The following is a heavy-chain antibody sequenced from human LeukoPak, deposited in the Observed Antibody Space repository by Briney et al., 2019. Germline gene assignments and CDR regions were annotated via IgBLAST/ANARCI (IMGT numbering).Heavy chain of an antibody. CDR1: GGTFSSYA. V-gene: IGHV1-69*05. CDR2: IIPIFGTA. J-gene: IGHJ6*03. Sequence: GSSVKASCKASGGTFSSYAISWVRQAPGQGLEWMGGIIPIFGTANYAQKFQGRVTITTDESTSTAYMELSSLRSEDTAVYYCARVRGCSSTSCYRDHYYYYMDVWGKGTTVTVSS. D-gene: IGHD2-2*02. CDR3: ARVRGCSSTSCYRDHYYYYMDV.